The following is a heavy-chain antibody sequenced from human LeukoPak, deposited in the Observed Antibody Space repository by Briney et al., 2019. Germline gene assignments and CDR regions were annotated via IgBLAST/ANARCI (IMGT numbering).Heavy chain of an antibody. Sequence: SSETLSLTCTVSGGSISSTSYHWGWIRQPPGKGLEWVGNIYYTGTIYYNPSLKSQVTISVDTSKNQFSLKLSSVTAADTAVYYCAVYSTSSGWFDPWGQGTLVTVSS. J-gene: IGHJ5*02. CDR3: AVYSTSSGWFDP. CDR2: IYYTGTI. D-gene: IGHD6-6*01. V-gene: IGHV4-39*01. CDR1: GGSISSTSYH.